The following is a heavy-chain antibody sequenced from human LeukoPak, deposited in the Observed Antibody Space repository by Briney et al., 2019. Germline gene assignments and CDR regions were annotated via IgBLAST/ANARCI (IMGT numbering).Heavy chain of an antibody. CDR3: ARRGYSSGYFYFAY. D-gene: IGHD6-19*01. J-gene: IGHJ4*02. V-gene: IGHV4-59*08. Sequence: SETLSLTCTVSGGSISSYYWTWIRQPPGKGLEWIGYIYYSGSTNYNPSLKSRVTISVDTSKNQFSLRLSSVPAAGTAVYYCARRGYSSGYFYFAYWGRGTLVTVSS. CDR1: GGSISSYY. CDR2: IYYSGST.